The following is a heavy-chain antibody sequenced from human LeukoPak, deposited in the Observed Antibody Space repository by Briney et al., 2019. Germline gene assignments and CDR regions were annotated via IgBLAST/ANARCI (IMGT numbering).Heavy chain of an antibody. V-gene: IGHV4-34*01. Sequence: SETLSLTCAVYGGSFSGYYWSWIRQPPGKGLEWIGETNHSGSTNYNPSLKSRVTISVDTSKNQFSLKLSSVTAADTAVYYCASYTVTTSYWYFDLWGRGTLVTVSS. CDR1: GGSFSGYY. CDR2: TNHSGST. D-gene: IGHD4-17*01. J-gene: IGHJ2*01. CDR3: ASYTVTTSYWYFDL.